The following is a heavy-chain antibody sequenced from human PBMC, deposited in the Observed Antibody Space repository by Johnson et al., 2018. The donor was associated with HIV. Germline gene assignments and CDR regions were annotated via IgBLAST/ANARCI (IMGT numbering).Heavy chain of an antibody. CDR1: GFTFHDYA. CDR2: ITWNSGSM. V-gene: IGHV3-9*01. D-gene: IGHD5-18*01. J-gene: IGHJ3*02. Sequence: VQLVESGGGLVQPGRSLTLSCAASGFTFHDYAMHWVRQAPGQGLEWVSGITWNSGSMDYADSVKGRFTISRDNAKSSLFLQMNSLRAEDTAVYYCARLPSGYSRDAFNIWGQGTMVTVSS. CDR3: ARLPSGYSRDAFNI.